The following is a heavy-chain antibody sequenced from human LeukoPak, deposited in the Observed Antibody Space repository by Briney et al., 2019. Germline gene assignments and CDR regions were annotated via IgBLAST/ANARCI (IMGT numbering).Heavy chain of an antibody. Sequence: ASVKVSCKASGYTFTSYAMHWVRQAPGQRLEWMGWINAGNGNTKYSQKFQGRVTITRDTSASTAYMELSSLRSEDTAVYYCARGVGATRGVFDYWGQGTLVTVSS. D-gene: IGHD1-26*01. V-gene: IGHV1-3*01. J-gene: IGHJ4*02. CDR2: INAGNGNT. CDR1: GYTFTSYA. CDR3: ARGVGATRGVFDY.